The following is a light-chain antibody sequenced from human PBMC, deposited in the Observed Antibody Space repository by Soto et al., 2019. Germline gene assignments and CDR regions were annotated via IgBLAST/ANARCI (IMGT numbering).Light chain of an antibody. V-gene: IGKV3D-7*01. CDR2: GAS. J-gene: IGKJ5*01. CDR1: QSVSSSY. CDR3: QQFDDSVT. Sequence: PGERVTLSCRASQSVSSSYLTWYQQKPGQAPRLLIYGASTRATGIPARFSGSGSGTDFTLTISSLQPEDSAVYYCQQFDDSVTFGQGTRLEIK.